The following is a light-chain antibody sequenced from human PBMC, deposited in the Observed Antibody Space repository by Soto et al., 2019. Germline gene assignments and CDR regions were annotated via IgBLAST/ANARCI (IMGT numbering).Light chain of an antibody. CDR2: GAS. V-gene: IGKV3-20*01. CDR3: QQYGSSPRT. CDR1: QSVSSSY. Sequence: EIVLTQSPGTLSLSPGERATLSCRASQSVSSSYLVWYQQKPGQAPRLLIYGASSRATGIPDRFSGSGSGTDSTLTISRLEPEDFAVYYCQQYGSSPRTFGQGTKVEIK. J-gene: IGKJ1*01.